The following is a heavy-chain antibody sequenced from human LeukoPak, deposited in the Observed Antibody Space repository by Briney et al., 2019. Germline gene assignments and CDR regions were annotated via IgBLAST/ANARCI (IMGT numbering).Heavy chain of an antibody. D-gene: IGHD2-15*01. Sequence: TGGSLRLSCAASGFTFSSYAMSWVRQAPGKGLEWVSAISGSGGSTYYADSVKGRFTISRDNSKNTLYLQMNSLRAEDTAVYYCASRSEVVAATRVDYWGQGTLVTVSS. CDR2: ISGSGGST. V-gene: IGHV3-23*01. J-gene: IGHJ4*02. CDR3: ASRSEVVAATRVDY. CDR1: GFTFSSYA.